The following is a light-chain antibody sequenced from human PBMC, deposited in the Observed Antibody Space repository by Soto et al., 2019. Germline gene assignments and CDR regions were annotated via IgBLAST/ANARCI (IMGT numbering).Light chain of an antibody. J-gene: IGKJ1*01. CDR3: QQYNNWPPWT. Sequence: EMVMTQSPASRSGSPVEIGRLSFRASQSVSSNLAWYQQKPGQAHRLLIYGASTRATGIPARFSGSGSGTEFTLTISSLQSEDFAVYFCQQYNNWPPWTFGEGTKVDIK. CDR1: QSVSSN. V-gene: IGKV3-15*01. CDR2: GAS.